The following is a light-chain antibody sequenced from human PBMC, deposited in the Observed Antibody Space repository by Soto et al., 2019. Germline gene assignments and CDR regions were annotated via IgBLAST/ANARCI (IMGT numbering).Light chain of an antibody. J-gene: IGKJ3*01. V-gene: IGKV1-33*01. CDR2: DAS. CDR1: QDISNY. CDR3: QQYDNLAFT. Sequence: DIEMTQSPSSLSASVGDRVTITCQASQDISNYLNWYQQKPGKAPKLLIYDASNLETGVPSRFSGSGSGTDFTFTISSLQPEDIATYYCQQYDNLAFTFGPGTQVDI.